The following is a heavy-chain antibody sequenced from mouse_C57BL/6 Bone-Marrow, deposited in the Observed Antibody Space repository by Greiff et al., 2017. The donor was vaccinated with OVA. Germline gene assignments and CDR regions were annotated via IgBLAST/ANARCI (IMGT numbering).Heavy chain of an antibody. CDR3: ARPPYYFDY. CDR1: GYTFTDYY. CDR2: INPYNGGT. J-gene: IGHJ2*01. V-gene: IGHV1-19*01. Sequence: VQLQQSGPVLVKPGASVKVSCKASGYTFTDYYMNWVKQSHGKSLEWIGVINPYNGGTSYNQKFKGKATLTVDKSSSTAYMELNSLTSEDSAVYYCARPPYYFDYWGQGTTLTVSS.